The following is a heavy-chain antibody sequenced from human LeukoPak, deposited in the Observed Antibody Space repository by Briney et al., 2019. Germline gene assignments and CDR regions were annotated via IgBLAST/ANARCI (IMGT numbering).Heavy chain of an antibody. CDR3: ARDPAIGYCSSTSCYVRGAFDI. V-gene: IGHV3-48*04. CDR2: ISSSSSTI. J-gene: IGHJ3*02. CDR1: GFTFSSYS. D-gene: IGHD2-2*01. Sequence: GGSLRLSCAASGFTFSSYSMNWVRQAPGKGLEWVSYISSSSSTIYYADSVKGRFTISRDNAKNSLYLQMNSLRAEDTAVYYCARDPAIGYCSSTSCYVRGAFDIWGQGTMVTVSS.